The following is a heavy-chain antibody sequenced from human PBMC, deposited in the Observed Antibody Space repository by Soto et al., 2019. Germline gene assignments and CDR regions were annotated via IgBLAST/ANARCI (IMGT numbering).Heavy chain of an antibody. CDR1: GFSLSTSGVG. CDR3: AHRRVELAAAGTTGEYFDY. CDR2: IYWDDDK. J-gene: IGHJ4*02. Sequence: SGPTLVKPTQTLTLTCTFSGFSLSTSGVGVGWIRQPPGKALEWLALIYWDDDKRYSPSLKSRLTITKDTSKNQVVLTMTNMDPVDTATYYCAHRRVELAAAGTTGEYFDYWGQGTLVTVSS. V-gene: IGHV2-5*02. D-gene: IGHD6-13*01.